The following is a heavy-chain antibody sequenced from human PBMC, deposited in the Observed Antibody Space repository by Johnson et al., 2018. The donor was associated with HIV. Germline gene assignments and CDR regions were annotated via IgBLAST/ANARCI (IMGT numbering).Heavy chain of an antibody. V-gene: IGHV3-66*01. D-gene: IGHD1-26*01. CDR2: IYSGGST. CDR1: GFTFSSYR. Sequence: MQLVESGRGLVQPEGSLRLSCAASGFTFSSYRMSWVRQAPGKGLEWVSVIYSGGSTYYEDSVKGRFTISRDNSKNTLYLQMNSLKAEYTAMYYWSRGWVGSTLRAFDIWGQGTMVTVPS. J-gene: IGHJ3*02. CDR3: SRGWVGSTLRAFDI.